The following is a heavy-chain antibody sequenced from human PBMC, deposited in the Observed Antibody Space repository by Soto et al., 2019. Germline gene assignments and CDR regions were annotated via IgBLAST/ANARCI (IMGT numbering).Heavy chain of an antibody. D-gene: IGHD6-19*01. J-gene: IGHJ4*02. CDR3: ASCCRAVH. CDR1: GFTFSNNC. CDR2: INSDGSSK. Sequence: EVQLVESGGGLVQPGGSLRLSCAASGFTFSNNCMHWVRQAPGKGPVWVSRINSDGSSKYYADSVKGRFTISRDNAKNTLYLQMNDLRADDTAGYYCASCCRAVHWGQGTMVTVSS. V-gene: IGHV3-74*01.